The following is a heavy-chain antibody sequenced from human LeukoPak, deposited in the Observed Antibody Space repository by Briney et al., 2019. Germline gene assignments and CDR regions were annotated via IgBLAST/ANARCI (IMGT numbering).Heavy chain of an antibody. CDR2: VNPNNGDT. D-gene: IGHD2-15*01. Sequence: ASLRVSCKASGYSFTGYYIHWVRQAPGQGLEWIGRVNPNNGDTDFAQKFQGRVTLTRDTSTRTGYMELTRMRPDDTAVYYCAKDLTPLRFGGFRNYYYGMDVWGQGTTVTVSS. J-gene: IGHJ6*02. CDR1: GYSFTGYY. V-gene: IGHV1-2*02. CDR3: AKDLTPLRFGGFRNYYYGMDV.